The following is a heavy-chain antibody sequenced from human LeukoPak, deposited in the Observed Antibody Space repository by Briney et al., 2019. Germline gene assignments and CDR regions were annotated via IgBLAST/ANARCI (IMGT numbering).Heavy chain of an antibody. D-gene: IGHD3-16*02. CDR2: IKQDGSEK. CDR1: GFIFSTYW. J-gene: IGHJ4*02. CDR3: ARGNYVWGSYRFDY. Sequence: PGGSLRLSCAASGFIFSTYWMSWVRQAPGKGLEWAANIKQDGSEKFYVDSVKGRFTIFRDNAKNSLHLQMNSLGAEDTAVYYCARGNYVWGSYRFDYWGQGTLVTVSS. V-gene: IGHV3-7*03.